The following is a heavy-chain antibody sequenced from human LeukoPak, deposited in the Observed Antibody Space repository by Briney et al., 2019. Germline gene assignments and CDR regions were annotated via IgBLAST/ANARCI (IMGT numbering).Heavy chain of an antibody. V-gene: IGHV1-2*02. D-gene: IGHD2-15*01. CDR2: INPNSGGT. J-gene: IGHJ5*02. Sequence: ASVKVSCKASGYTFTGYYMHWVRQAPGQGLEWMGWINPNSGGTNYAQKFQGRVTMTRDTSISTAYMELSRLRSDDTAVYYCARVNIGIVVVVAATFDVWLDPWGQGTLVTVSS. CDR3: ARVNIGIVVVVAATFDVWLDP. CDR1: GYTFTGYY.